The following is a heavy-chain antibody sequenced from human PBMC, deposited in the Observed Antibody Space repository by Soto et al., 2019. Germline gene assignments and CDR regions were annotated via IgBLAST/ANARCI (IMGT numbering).Heavy chain of an antibody. V-gene: IGHV2-5*02. D-gene: IGHD3-22*01. CDR2: IYWDDDK. J-gene: IGHJ1*01. Sequence: QITLKESGPTLVKPTQPLTLTCTFSGFSLSTHGVGVGWIRQPPGKALEWLALIYWDDDKRYSPSLKSRLTSTRYTSKNQVIHTMTNMYPVDTATYYWANRFGVRYGVSNYDSSGQDSESFHYWGKGTLVTVSS. CDR3: ANRFGVRYGVSNYDSSGQDSESFHY. CDR1: GFSLSTHGVG.